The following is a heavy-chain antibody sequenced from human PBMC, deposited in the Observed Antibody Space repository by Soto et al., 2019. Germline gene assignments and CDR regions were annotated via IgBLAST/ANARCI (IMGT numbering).Heavy chain of an antibody. CDR3: ARDQFGFGVIYYYYGMDV. V-gene: IGHV1-46*01. J-gene: IGHJ6*02. D-gene: IGHD3-3*01. CDR1: GYTFTSYY. CDR2: INPSGGST. Sequence: ASVKVSCKASGYTFTSYYMHWVRQAPGQGLEWMGIINPSGGSTSYAQKFQGRVTMTRDTSTSTVYMELSSLRSEDTAVYYCARDQFGFGVIYYYYGMDVWGQGTTVTVSS.